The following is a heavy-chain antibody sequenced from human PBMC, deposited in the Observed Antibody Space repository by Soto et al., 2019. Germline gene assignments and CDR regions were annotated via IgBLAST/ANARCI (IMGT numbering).Heavy chain of an antibody. J-gene: IGHJ6*02. V-gene: IGHV1-18*01. CDR1: GYTFTSYG. CDR2: ISGYNGDT. CDR3: ARDPLRSRYDNGMDV. D-gene: IGHD3-10*01. Sequence: EASVKVSCKASGYTFTSYGISWVRQAPGQGLEWVGWISGYNGDTCNAQKVQGRVTLTTDTSTSTAYMELRSLTPDDTAVYYCARDPLRSRYDNGMDVWGQGTTVTVSS.